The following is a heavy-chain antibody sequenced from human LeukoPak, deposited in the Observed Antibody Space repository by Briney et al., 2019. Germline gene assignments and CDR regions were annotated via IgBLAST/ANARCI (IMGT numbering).Heavy chain of an antibody. V-gene: IGHV1-69*05. CDR1: GGTFSSYA. J-gene: IGHJ4*02. Sequence: SVKVSCKASGGTFSSYAISWVRQAPGQGLEWMGRIIPIFGTANYAQKFQGRVTITTDESTSTAYMELSSLRSEDTAVYYCAQIEGGYVGYLGQGTLVTVSS. D-gene: IGHD5-12*01. CDR3: AQIEGGYVGY. CDR2: IIPIFGTA.